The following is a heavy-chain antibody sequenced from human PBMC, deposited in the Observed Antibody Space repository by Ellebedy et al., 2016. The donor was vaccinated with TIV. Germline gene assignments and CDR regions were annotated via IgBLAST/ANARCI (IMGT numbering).Heavy chain of an antibody. D-gene: IGHD3-10*01. V-gene: IGHV3-30-3*01. CDR1: AFTFSNYA. CDR2: IATDGGNK. CDR3: ARDGLGLTMVRYGMDV. J-gene: IGHJ6*02. Sequence: GGSLRLSCAASAFTFSNYAMHWVRQAPGKGLEWVAVIATDGGNKFYADSVKGRFTISRDNSKNTLYLQMNSLRAEDTAVYYCARDGLGLTMVRYGMDVWGQGTTVTVSS.